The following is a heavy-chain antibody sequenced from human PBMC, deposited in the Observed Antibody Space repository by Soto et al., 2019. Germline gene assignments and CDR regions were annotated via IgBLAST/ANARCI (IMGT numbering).Heavy chain of an antibody. CDR3: ARGYYYGSGSYYNGARDYYYYMDV. CDR1: GGSFSGYY. J-gene: IGHJ6*03. Sequence: SETLSLTCAVYGGSFSGYYWSWIRQPPGKGLEWIGEINHSGSTNYNLSLKSRVTISVDTSKNQFSLKLSSVTAVDTAVYYCARGYYYGSGSYYNGARDYYYYMDVWGKGTTVTVSS. CDR2: INHSGST. D-gene: IGHD3-10*01. V-gene: IGHV4-34*01.